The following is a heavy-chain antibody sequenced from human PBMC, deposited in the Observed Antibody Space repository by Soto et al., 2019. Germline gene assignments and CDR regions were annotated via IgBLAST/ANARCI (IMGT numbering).Heavy chain of an antibody. V-gene: IGHV3-74*01. CDR2: INSDGSST. D-gene: IGHD3-10*01. CDR3: ASLGGFYYYYYYMDV. Sequence: GGPLRLSCAASGFTFSSYWMHWVRQAPGKGLVWVSRINSDGSSTSYADSVKGRFTISRDNAKNTLYLQMNSLRAEDTAVYYCASLGGFYYYYYYMDVWGKGTTVTVSS. CDR1: GFTFSSYW. J-gene: IGHJ6*03.